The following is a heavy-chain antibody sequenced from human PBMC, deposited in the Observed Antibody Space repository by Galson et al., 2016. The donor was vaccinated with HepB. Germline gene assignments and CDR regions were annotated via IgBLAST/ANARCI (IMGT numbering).Heavy chain of an antibody. CDR3: ALEKMYVGSLDV. D-gene: IGHD3-10*01. J-gene: IGHJ6*02. CDR2: INSDGNTT. Sequence: SLRLSCAASGLIFSPYWMHWVRQAPGKGLMWLSHINSDGNTTAYADSVRGRFSISRDNAKNTLYLHMNSVRAEDTAVYYCALEKMYVGSLDVWGQGTPVTVSS. V-gene: IGHV3-74*03. CDR1: GLIFSPYW.